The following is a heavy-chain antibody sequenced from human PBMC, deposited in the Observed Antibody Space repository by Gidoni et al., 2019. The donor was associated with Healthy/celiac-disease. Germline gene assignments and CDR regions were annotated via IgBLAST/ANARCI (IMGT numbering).Heavy chain of an antibody. V-gene: IGHV3-30*18. CDR2: ISYDGSNK. J-gene: IGHJ4*02. CDR3: AKGGAAKIFDY. CDR1: GFTFSSHG. D-gene: IGHD6-13*01. Sequence: QVQLVESGGGVVQPGRFLRLSCAASGFTFSSHGMHWVRQAPGKGLEWVAVISYDGSNKYYADSVKGRFTISRDNSKNTLYLQMNSLRAEDTAVYYCAKGGAAKIFDYWGQGTLVTVSS.